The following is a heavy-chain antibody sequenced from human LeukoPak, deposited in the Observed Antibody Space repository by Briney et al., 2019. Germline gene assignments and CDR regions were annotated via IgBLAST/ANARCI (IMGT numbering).Heavy chain of an antibody. CDR3: ARLPYSSGWYSGGYYFDY. CDR1: GGSISSYY. CDR2: IYYSGST. D-gene: IGHD6-19*01. Sequence: PSETLSLTCTVSGGSISSYYWSWIRQPPGKGLEWIGYIYYSGSTNYNPSLKSRVTISVDTSKNQFSLKLSSVTAADTAVYYCARLPYSSGWYSGGYYFDYWGQGTLVTVSS. V-gene: IGHV4-59*08. J-gene: IGHJ4*02.